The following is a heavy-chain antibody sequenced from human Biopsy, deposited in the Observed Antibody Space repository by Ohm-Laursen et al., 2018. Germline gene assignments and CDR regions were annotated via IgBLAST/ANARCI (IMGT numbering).Heavy chain of an antibody. CDR1: GFSFSDCY. CDR3: ATTRSFDN. CDR2: ISSSGRTM. Sequence: SLRLSCAASGFSFSDCYMIWIRQAPGKGLEWVSYISSSGRTMYYADSVKGRFTISRDNANKSLYLQMNSLRAEDTAVYYCATTRSFDNWGQGTLVTVSS. V-gene: IGHV3-11*01. D-gene: IGHD5-24*01. J-gene: IGHJ4*02.